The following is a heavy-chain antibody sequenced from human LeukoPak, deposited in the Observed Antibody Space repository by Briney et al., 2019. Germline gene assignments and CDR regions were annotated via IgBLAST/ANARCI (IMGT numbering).Heavy chain of an antibody. CDR2: INTNTGNP. Sequence: ASVKVSCKASGYTFTSYAMNWVRQAPGQGLEWMGWINTNTGNPTYAQGFTGRFVFSLDTSVSTAYLQISSLKAEDTAVYYCARGGDYDFWSGTFYYYYYMDVWGKGTTVTVSS. D-gene: IGHD3-3*01. V-gene: IGHV7-4-1*02. CDR1: GYTFTSYA. CDR3: ARGGDYDFWSGTFYYYYYMDV. J-gene: IGHJ6*03.